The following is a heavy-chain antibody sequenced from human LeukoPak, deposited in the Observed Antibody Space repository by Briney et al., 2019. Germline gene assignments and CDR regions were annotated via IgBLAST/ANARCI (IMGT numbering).Heavy chain of an antibody. D-gene: IGHD2-15*01. CDR2: INHSGST. Sequence: SETLSLTCAVYGGSFSGYYWGWIRQPPGKGLEWIGEINHSGSTNYNPSLKSRVTISVGTSKNQFSLKLSSVTAADTAVYYCARGYCSGGSRYDFDYWGQGTLVTASS. CDR1: GGSFSGYY. V-gene: IGHV4-34*01. J-gene: IGHJ4*02. CDR3: ARGYCSGGSRYDFDY.